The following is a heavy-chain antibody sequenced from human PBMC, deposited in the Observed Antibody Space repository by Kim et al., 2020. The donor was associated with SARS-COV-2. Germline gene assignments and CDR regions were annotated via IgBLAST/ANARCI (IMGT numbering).Heavy chain of an antibody. J-gene: IGHJ5*02. Sequence: SETLSLTCAVYGGSFSGYYWSWIRQPPGKGLEWIGEINHSGSTNYNPSLKSRVTISVDTSKNQFSLKLSSVTAADTAVYYCARGLKGGYSRTRRFDPWGQGTLVTVSS. CDR3: ARGLKGGYSRTRRFDP. CDR2: INHSGST. V-gene: IGHV4-34*01. CDR1: GGSFSGYY. D-gene: IGHD5-18*01.